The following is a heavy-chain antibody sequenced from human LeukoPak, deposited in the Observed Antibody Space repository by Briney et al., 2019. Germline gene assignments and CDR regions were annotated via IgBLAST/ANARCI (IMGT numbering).Heavy chain of an antibody. V-gene: IGHV4-39*07. CDR3: ASSSQEYYDILTGFHD. J-gene: IGHJ1*01. CDR2: IDYRGNT. D-gene: IGHD3-9*01. Sequence: SETLSLTCSVSGGSISDTDHYWGWIRQPPGKGLEWIASIDYRGNTYQKPSLKSRVTISMDTSKSHFSLQLSSVTAADTAVYYCASSSQEYYDILTGFHDWGQGTLVVVS. CDR1: GGSISDTDHY.